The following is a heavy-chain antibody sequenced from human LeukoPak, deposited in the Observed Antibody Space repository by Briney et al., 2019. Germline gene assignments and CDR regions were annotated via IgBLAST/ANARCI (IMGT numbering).Heavy chain of an antibody. CDR2: ISGSGGST. CDR1: GFAFNSYA. V-gene: IGHV3-23*01. Sequence: GGSLRLSCAASGFAFNSYAMNWVRQAPGKGLEWVSAISGSGGSTYYADSVKGRFTISRDNSKNTLYLQMNSLRAEDTAVYYCAKDRPYSSGWYLIFDYWGQGTLVTVCS. CDR3: AKDRPYSSGWYLIFDY. J-gene: IGHJ4*02. D-gene: IGHD6-19*01.